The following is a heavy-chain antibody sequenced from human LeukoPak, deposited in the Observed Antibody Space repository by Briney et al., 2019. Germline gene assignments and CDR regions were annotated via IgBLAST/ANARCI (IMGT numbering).Heavy chain of an antibody. V-gene: IGHV3-23*01. D-gene: IGHD2-21*02. CDR1: GFTFSSSA. Sequence: GGSLRLSCAASGFTFSSSAMSWVRQAPGKGLEWVSSISISSGSTYYADSVKGRFTISRDNSKNTLYLQMNGLRAEDTAVYYCALRGDTTDAFDIWGQGTMVTVSS. CDR3: ALRGDTTDAFDI. J-gene: IGHJ3*02. CDR2: ISISSGST.